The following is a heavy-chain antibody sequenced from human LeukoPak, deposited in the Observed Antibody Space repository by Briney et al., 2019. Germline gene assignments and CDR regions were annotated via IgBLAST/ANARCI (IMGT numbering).Heavy chain of an antibody. J-gene: IGHJ4*02. CDR3: ARNWNGPDY. D-gene: IGHD1-1*01. V-gene: IGHV4-34*01. CDR1: GGSITGGSYY. CDR2: INHSGST. Sequence: SETLSLTCTVSGGSITGGSYYWAWIRQPPGKGLEWIGEINHSGSTNYNPSLKSRVTISVDTSKNQFSLELSSVTAADMAVYYCARNWNGPDYWGQGTLVTVSS.